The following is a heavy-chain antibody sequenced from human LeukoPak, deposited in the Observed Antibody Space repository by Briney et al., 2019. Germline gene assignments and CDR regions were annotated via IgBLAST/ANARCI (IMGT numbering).Heavy chain of an antibody. CDR3: LITMIVVANGDY. V-gene: IGHV3-30*04. CDR1: GFTFSRHA. D-gene: IGHD3-22*01. Sequence: GGSLRLSCAASGFTFSRHAMSWVRQAPGKGLEWVAVISYDGSNKYYADSVKGRFTISRDNSKNTLYLQMNSLRAEDTAVYYYLITMIVVANGDYWGQGTLVTVSS. CDR2: ISYDGSNK. J-gene: IGHJ4*02.